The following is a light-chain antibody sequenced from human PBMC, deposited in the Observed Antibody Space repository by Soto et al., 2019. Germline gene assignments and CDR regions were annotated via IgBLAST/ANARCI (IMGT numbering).Light chain of an antibody. V-gene: IGKV4-1*01. CDR3: QQYYSTPWT. J-gene: IGKJ1*01. CDR2: GAS. CDR1: QSGVYSSNNKNY. Sequence: DIVMTQSPDSLAVSLGERATINCKSSQSGVYSSNNKNYLTWYQQKPGQPPKLLIYGASTRESGIPDRFSGSGSGTDFTLTISSLQAEDVAIYYCQQYYSTPWTFGQGTKVEIK.